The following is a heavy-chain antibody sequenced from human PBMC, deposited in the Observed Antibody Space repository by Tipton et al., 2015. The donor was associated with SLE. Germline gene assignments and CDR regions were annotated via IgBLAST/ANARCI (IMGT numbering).Heavy chain of an antibody. CDR2: INTNTGNP. Sequence: QLVQSGPEVKKPGASVKVSCKASGYTFTTYGISWVRQAPGQGLEWMGWINTNTGNPTYAQDFTGRFVFSLDTSVSTAYLQISSLKAEDTAVYYCASLTYDSSGYYSNFFSYGLDVWGQGTTVTVSS. V-gene: IGHV7-4-1*02. CDR3: ASLTYDSSGYYSNFFSYGLDV. CDR1: GYTFTTYG. D-gene: IGHD3-22*01. J-gene: IGHJ6*02.